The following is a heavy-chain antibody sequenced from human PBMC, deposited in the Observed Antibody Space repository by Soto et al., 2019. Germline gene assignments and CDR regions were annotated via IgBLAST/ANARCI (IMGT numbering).Heavy chain of an antibody. CDR1: GGSISSSNW. V-gene: IGHV4-4*02. CDR3: AGIFGVVTDPYGMDV. Sequence: PSVTLSLTCAVSGGSISSSNWWSWVRQPPGKGLEWTGEIYHSGSTNYNPSLKSRVTISVDKSKNQFSLKLSSVTAADTAVYYCAGIFGVVTDPYGMDVWGQGTTVTVSS. J-gene: IGHJ6*02. CDR2: IYHSGST. D-gene: IGHD3-3*01.